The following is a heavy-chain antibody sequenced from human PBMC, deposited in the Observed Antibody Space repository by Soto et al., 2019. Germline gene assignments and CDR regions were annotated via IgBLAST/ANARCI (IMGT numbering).Heavy chain of an antibody. Sequence: GASVKVSCKASGGTFSSYAISWVRQAPGQGLEWMGGIIPIFGTANYAQKLQGRVTMTTDTSTSTAYMELRSLRSEDTAVYYCARSSPSEDDILTPLDYWGQGTLVTISS. D-gene: IGHD3-9*01. V-gene: IGHV1-69*05. CDR3: ARSSPSEDDILTPLDY. CDR2: IIPIFGTA. J-gene: IGHJ4*02. CDR1: GGTFSSYA.